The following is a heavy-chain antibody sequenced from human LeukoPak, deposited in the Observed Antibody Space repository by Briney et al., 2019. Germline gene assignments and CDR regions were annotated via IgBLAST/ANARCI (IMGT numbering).Heavy chain of an antibody. CDR3: AREGDYGDYGGLFDY. CDR2: ISAYNGNT. Sequence: RASVKVSCKASGYTFTSYGISWVRQAPGQGLEWMGWISAYNGNTNYAQKLQGRVTMTTDTSMSTAYMELRSLRSDDTAVYYCAREGDYGDYGGLFDYWGQGTLVTVSS. D-gene: IGHD4-17*01. J-gene: IGHJ4*02. CDR1: GYTFTSYG. V-gene: IGHV1-18*01.